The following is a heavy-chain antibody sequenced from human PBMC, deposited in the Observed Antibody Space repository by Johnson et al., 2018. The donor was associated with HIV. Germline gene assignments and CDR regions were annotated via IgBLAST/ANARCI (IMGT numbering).Heavy chain of an antibody. D-gene: IGHD4-17*01. CDR3: ARESTATRGDAFDI. V-gene: IGHV3-66*01. Sequence: EVQLVESGGGVVQPGRSLRLSCAASGFTFSSYGMHWVRQAPGKGLEWVSVIYSGGSTYYADSVKGRFTISRDNSKNTLYLQMNRLRAEDMAVYYCARESTATRGDAFDIWGQGTMVTVSS. CDR2: IYSGGST. CDR1: GFTFSSYG. J-gene: IGHJ3*02.